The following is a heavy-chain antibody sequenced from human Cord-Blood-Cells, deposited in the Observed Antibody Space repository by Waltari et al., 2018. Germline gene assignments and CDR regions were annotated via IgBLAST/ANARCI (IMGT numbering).Heavy chain of an antibody. J-gene: IGHJ4*02. CDR2: IIPIFGTA. Sequence: QVQLVQSGAEVKKPGSSVKVSCKDSGGTFSSYAISWVRKAPGQGLEWMGGIIPIFGTANYAQKFQGRVTITADESTSTAYMELSSLRSEDTAVYYCARDDYGGNYYFDYWGQGTLVTVSS. D-gene: IGHD4-17*01. CDR3: ARDDYGGNYYFDY. V-gene: IGHV1-69*01. CDR1: GGTFSSYA.